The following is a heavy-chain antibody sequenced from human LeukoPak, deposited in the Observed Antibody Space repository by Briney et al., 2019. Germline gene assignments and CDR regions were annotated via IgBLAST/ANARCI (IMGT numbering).Heavy chain of an antibody. Sequence: GRSLRLSCAASGFTFSIYGMHWVRQAPGKGLEWVAVMSYDGSNKYYADSVKGRFTISRDNSKNTLYLQMNSLRTEDTAVYYCANSHTSSWYYCNHWGQGTLVTVSS. J-gene: IGHJ4*02. V-gene: IGHV3-30*18. CDR2: MSYDGSNK. CDR3: ANSHTSSWYYCNH. D-gene: IGHD6-13*01. CDR1: GFTFSIYG.